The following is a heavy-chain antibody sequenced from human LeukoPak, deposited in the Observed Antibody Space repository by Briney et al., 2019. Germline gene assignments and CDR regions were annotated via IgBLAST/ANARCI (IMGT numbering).Heavy chain of an antibody. D-gene: IGHD2-2*01. CDR3: SRSYHSTSWYYFDL. CDR1: GYTFTGFG. V-gene: IGHV1-18*01. Sequence: GSVKVSCKASGYTFTGFGITWVRQAPGQGPEWMGWITIGDGNTHYGQRFQDRVSMTRDIGSNTAFLESTRLRSDDTAVYFCSRSYHSTSWYYFDLWGQGTLVTVSS. J-gene: IGHJ4*02. CDR2: ITIGDGNT.